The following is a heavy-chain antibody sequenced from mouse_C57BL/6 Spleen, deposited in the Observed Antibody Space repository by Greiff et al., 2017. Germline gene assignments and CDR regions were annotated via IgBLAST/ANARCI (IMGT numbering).Heavy chain of an antibody. Sequence: EVKLVESEGGLVQPGSSMKLSCTASGFTFSDYYMAWVRQVPEKGLEWVANINYDGSSTYYLDSLKSRFIISRDNAKNILYLQMSSLKSEDTATYYCARERGSHFDYWGQGTTLTVSS. CDR3: ARERGSHFDY. D-gene: IGHD6-2*01. V-gene: IGHV5-16*01. CDR2: INYDGSST. CDR1: GFTFSDYY. J-gene: IGHJ2*01.